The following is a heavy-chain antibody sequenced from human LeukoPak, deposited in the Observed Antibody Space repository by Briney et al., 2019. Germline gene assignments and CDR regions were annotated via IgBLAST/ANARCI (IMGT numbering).Heavy chain of an antibody. CDR3: AREVAPEYYFDY. CDR1: GVSIINFH. CDR2: MFTSENA. Sequence: SETLSLACTVSGVSIINFHWSWIRRPAGKGLEWVGRMFTSENANYNPSLKSRVTMSLDASRNQFSLKLSSVTAADTAVYYCAREVAPEYYFDYWGQGTLVTVSS. D-gene: IGHD5-12*01. J-gene: IGHJ4*02. V-gene: IGHV4-4*07.